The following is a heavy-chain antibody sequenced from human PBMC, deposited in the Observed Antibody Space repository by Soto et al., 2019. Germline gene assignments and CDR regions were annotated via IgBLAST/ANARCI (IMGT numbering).Heavy chain of an antibody. CDR1: GFTFRTYG. CDR2: ISSSGSFI. J-gene: IGHJ4*02. CDR3: PREPEGIAAALDY. V-gene: IGHV3-21*01. Sequence: PGGSLRLSCAASGFTFRTYGMNWVRRAPGGGLEWVASISSSGSFIYYADSVKGRFTISSDDAEKSLYLQMNSLRAEDTALDYCPREPEGIAAALDYWGQGTLVTVSS. D-gene: IGHD6-13*01.